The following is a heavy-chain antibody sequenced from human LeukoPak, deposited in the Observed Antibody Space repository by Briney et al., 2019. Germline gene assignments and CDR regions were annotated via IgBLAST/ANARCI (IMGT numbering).Heavy chain of an antibody. V-gene: IGHV4-4*07. CDR1: GGSISSYY. CDR2: IYTSGST. J-gene: IGHJ3*02. Sequence: SETLSLTCTVSGGSISSYYWSWIRQLAGKGLEWIGRIYTSGSTNYNPSLKSRVTMSVDTSKNQFSLKLSSVTAADTAVYYCASPGAVDHDAFDIWGQGTMVTVSS. D-gene: IGHD6-19*01. CDR3: ASPGAVDHDAFDI.